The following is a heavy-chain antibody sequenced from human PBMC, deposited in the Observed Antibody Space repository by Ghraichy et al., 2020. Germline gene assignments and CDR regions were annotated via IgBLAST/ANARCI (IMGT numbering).Heavy chain of an antibody. Sequence: GTLRLSCAASGFTVSSNYMSWVRQAPGKGLEWVSVIYSGGSTYYADSVKGRFTISRDNSKNTLYLQMNSLRAEDTAVYYCARDHSSGWSHYWGQGTLVTVSS. CDR1: GFTVSSNY. V-gene: IGHV3-53*01. J-gene: IGHJ4*02. CDR2: IYSGGST. D-gene: IGHD6-19*01. CDR3: ARDHSSGWSHY.